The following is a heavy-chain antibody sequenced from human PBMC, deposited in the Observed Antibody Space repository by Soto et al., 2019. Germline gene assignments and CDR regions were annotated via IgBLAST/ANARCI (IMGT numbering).Heavy chain of an antibody. V-gene: IGHV4-39*01. CDR1: GDSIGTTHSY. CDR3: ARHEGNGNVWPLDY. Sequence: QVQLLEAGPGLVKPSETLSLTCTVSGDSIGTTHSYWAWIRQSPGKGLELVGNIHYSGSTYYMPSLRSRVTLSVDTSKNQFSLRLTSVTAEDTAVYYCARHEGNGNVWPLDYWGQGILVTVSS. CDR2: IHYSGST. J-gene: IGHJ4*02. D-gene: IGHD2-8*01.